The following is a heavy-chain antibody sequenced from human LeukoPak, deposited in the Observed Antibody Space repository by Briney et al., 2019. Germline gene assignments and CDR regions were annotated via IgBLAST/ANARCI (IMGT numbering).Heavy chain of an antibody. Sequence: GRSLRLPCAASGFTFSSYAMHWVRQAPGKGLEWVAVIWYDGSNKYYADSVKGRLTISRDNSKNTLYLQINSLRAEDTAVYYCASGIAAAGSFDCWGQGTLVTVSS. CDR2: IWYDGSNK. D-gene: IGHD6-13*01. V-gene: IGHV3-33*01. CDR3: ASGIAAAGSFDC. J-gene: IGHJ4*02. CDR1: GFTFSSYA.